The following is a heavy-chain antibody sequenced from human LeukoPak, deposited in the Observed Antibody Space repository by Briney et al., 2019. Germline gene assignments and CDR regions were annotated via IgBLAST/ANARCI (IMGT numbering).Heavy chain of an antibody. D-gene: IGHD3-10*01. J-gene: IGHJ1*01. CDR3: ARGHLMYYGSGNPPEYFQH. CDR1: GYTFIGYD. V-gene: IGHV1-8*03. Sequence: ASVKVSCKTSGYTFIGYDINWVRQATGRGLEWMGWMNPNSGNTGYAQKFQGRVTITRNTSISTAYMELSSLRSEDTAVYYCARGHLMYYGSGNPPEYFQHWGQGTLVTVSS. CDR2: MNPNSGNT.